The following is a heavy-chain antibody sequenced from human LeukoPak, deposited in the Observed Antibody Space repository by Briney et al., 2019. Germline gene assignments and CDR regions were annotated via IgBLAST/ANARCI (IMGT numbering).Heavy chain of an antibody. V-gene: IGHV4-31*03. CDR2: IFYSGNT. J-gene: IGHJ4*02. Sequence: SETLSLTCSVSGDSINNGGFYWSWLRQLPGRGLEWIGFIFYSGNTYYNPSLKSRSTISVDTSNSQFSLKLNYVTAADTAVYYCARTRLRGDPFDYWGQGTLVTVSS. D-gene: IGHD2-21*02. CDR3: ARTRLRGDPFDY. CDR1: GDSINNGGFY.